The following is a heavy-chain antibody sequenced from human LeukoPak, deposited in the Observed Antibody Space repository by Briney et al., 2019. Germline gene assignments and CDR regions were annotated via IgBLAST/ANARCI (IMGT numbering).Heavy chain of an antibody. V-gene: IGHV3-48*04. Sequence: GGSLRLSCAASGFTFSDYSMNWVRQAPGKGLEWVSYISFSVNTKYYGDSVKGRFTISRDNAKNSLYLHMDSLRAEDTAVYYCARARGPKGGFDYWGQGTLVTVSS. CDR3: ARARGPKGGFDY. CDR1: GFTFSDYS. D-gene: IGHD3-16*01. J-gene: IGHJ4*02. CDR2: ISFSVNTK.